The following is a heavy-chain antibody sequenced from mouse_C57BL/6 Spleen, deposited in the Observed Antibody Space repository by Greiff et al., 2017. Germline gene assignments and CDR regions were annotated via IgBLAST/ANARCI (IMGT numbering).Heavy chain of an antibody. CDR1: GYTFTSYG. V-gene: IGHV1-81*01. J-gene: IGHJ3*01. Sequence: VQLQQSGAELARPGASVKLSCKASGYTFTSYGISWVKQRTGQGLEWIGEIYPRSGNTYYNEKFKGKATLTADKSSSTAYMELRSLTSEDSAVYLCARGDGNYFSWFAYWGQGTLVTVSA. CDR2: IYPRSGNT. D-gene: IGHD2-1*01. CDR3: ARGDGNYFSWFAY.